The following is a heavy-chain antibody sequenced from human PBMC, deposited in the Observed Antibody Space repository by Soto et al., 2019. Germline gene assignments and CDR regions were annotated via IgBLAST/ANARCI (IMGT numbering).Heavy chain of an antibody. J-gene: IGHJ5*02. V-gene: IGHV4-30-4*01. D-gene: IGHD3-3*01. CDR3: TREPRFLEWFYWFDP. CDR1: GGSISSGDYY. CDR2: IYYSGST. Sequence: SETLSLTCTVSGGSISSGDYYWSWIRQPPGKGLEWIGYIYYSGSTYYNPSLKSRVTISVDTSKNQFSLKLSSVTAADTAVYYCTREPRFLEWFYWFDPWGQGTLVTVSS.